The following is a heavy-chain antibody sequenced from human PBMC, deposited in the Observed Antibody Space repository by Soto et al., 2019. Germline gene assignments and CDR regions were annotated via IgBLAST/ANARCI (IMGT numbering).Heavy chain of an antibody. D-gene: IGHD5-18*01. CDR3: ARVQELYSYGYYFDY. J-gene: IGHJ4*02. V-gene: IGHV4-30-4*01. Sequence: SETLSLTCTVSGGAVRNGDFYWSWIRQPPGKGLEWLGYIYYTGSTDYNPSLKSRVTISVDTSKNQFSLRLSSVTAADTAVYYCARVQELYSYGYYFDYWGQGTLVTVSS. CDR2: IYYTGST. CDR1: GGAVRNGDFY.